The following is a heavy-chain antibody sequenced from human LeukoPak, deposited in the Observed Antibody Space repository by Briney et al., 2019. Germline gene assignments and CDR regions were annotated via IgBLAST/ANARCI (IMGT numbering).Heavy chain of an antibody. CDR3: TRDRSRAEDD. D-gene: IGHD1-14*01. CDR1: GFTFSGHW. CDR2: INQGGSDK. J-gene: IGHJ4*02. Sequence: GGSLRLSCAASGFTFSGHWMSWVRQAPGKGLEWVANINQGGSDKYYVDSVKGRFTISRDDANNLLYLQMNSLRGEDTAVYYCTRDRSRAEDDWGQGTLVTVSS. V-gene: IGHV3-7*01.